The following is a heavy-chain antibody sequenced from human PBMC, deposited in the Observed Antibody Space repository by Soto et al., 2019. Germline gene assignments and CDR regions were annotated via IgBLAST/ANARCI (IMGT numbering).Heavy chain of an antibody. CDR1: GGSISSYY. V-gene: IGHV4-59*01. D-gene: IGHD6-19*01. CDR2: IYYSGST. J-gene: IGHJ4*02. CDR3: ARATGLVRRYYFDY. Sequence: SETLSLTCTVSGGSISSYYWSWIRQPPGKGLEWIGYIYYSGSTNYNPSLKSRVTISVDTSKNQFSLKLSSVTAADTAVYYCARATGLVRRYYFDYWGQGTLVTVSS.